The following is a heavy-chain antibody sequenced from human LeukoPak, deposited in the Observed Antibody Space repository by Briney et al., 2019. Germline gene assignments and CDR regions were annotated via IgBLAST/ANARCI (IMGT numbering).Heavy chain of an antibody. CDR3: ARPGIKYQLLPFAR. CDR1: GFTFSSYG. V-gene: IGHV3-30*02. Sequence: QAGGSLRLSCAASGFTFSSYGMHWVRQAPGKGLEWVAFIRYDGSNKYYADSVKGRFTISRDNSKNTLYLQMNSLRAEDTAVYYCARPGIKYQLLPFARGGQGTLVTVSS. D-gene: IGHD2-2*01. CDR2: IRYDGSNK. J-gene: IGHJ5*02.